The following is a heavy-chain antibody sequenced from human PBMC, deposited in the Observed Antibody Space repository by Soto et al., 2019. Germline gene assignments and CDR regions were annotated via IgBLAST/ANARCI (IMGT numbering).Heavy chain of an antibody. CDR2: SIPVFGTA. Sequence: QVHLVQSGAEVKKPGSSGKLSCKTSGGTFRNYAINWVRQAPGQGLEWMGGSIPVFGTANYAQTFQGRFTITADESTSTAYMELSSLRSEDTAVYYCAIPLPKQQLVRGAFDHWGQGTLVTVAS. CDR3: AIPLPKQQLVRGAFDH. J-gene: IGHJ4*02. V-gene: IGHV1-69*01. D-gene: IGHD6-13*01. CDR1: GGTFRNYA.